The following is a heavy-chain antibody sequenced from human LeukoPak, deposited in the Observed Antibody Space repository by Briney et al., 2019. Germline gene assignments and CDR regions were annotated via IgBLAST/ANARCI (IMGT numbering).Heavy chain of an antibody. V-gene: IGHV4-34*01. CDR1: GGSFTGYH. CDR3: ARDPTSEISVPYYFDD. J-gene: IGHJ4*02. Sequence: PSETLSLTCAVYGGSFTGYHRNWIRQAPGKGLQWIGEVNHRGMTNYNPSLKSRVIISADTSKNQFSLKLKSVTAADTAMYYCARDPTSEISVPYYFDDWGQGTLVTVSS. D-gene: IGHD3-16*01. CDR2: VNHRGMT.